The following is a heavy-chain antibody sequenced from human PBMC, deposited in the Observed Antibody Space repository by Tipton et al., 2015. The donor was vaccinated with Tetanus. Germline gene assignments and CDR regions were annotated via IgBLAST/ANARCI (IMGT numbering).Heavy chain of an antibody. CDR3: ARDYDSSGYYYGGP. J-gene: IGHJ5*02. CDR2: IWYDGSNK. V-gene: IGHV3-33*01. D-gene: IGHD3-22*01. CDR1: GFTFSSYG. Sequence: SGFTFSSYGMHWVRQAPGKGLEWVAVIWYDGSNKYYADSVKGRFTISRDNSKNTLYLQMNSLRAEDTAVYYCARDYDSSGYYYGGPWGQGTLVTVSS.